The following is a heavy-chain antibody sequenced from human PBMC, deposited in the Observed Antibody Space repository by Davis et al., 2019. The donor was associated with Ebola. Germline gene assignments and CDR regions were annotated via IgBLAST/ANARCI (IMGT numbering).Heavy chain of an antibody. CDR2: INPNSGGT. J-gene: IGHJ6*02. CDR3: ARAPTTIFGVHYNYGMDV. V-gene: IGHV1-2*02. Sequence: ASVKVSCKASGYTFTGYYMHWVRQAPGQGLEWMGWINPNSGGTNYAQKFQGRVTMTRDTSISTAYMELSRLRSDDTAVYYCARAPTTIFGVHYNYGMDVWGQGTTVTVSS. D-gene: IGHD3-3*01. CDR1: GYTFTGYY.